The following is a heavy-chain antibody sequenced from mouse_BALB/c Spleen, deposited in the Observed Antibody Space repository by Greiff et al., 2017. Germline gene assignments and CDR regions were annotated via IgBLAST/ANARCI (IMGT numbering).Heavy chain of an antibody. CDR1: GYTFTSYW. J-gene: IGHJ3*01. CDR3: ASRNFWFAY. V-gene: IGHV1-7*01. Sequence: QVQLKESGAELAKPGASVKMSCKASGYTFTSYWMHWVKQRPGQGLEWIGYINPSTGYTEYNQKFKDKATLTADKSSSTAYMQLSSLTSEDSAVYYCASRNFWFAYWGQGTLVTVSA. D-gene: IGHD2-1*01. CDR2: INPSTGYT.